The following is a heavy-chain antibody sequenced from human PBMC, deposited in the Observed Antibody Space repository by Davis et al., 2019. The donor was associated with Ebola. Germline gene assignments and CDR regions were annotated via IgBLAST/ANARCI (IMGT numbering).Heavy chain of an antibody. CDR3: ARDDWNQNWFDP. Sequence: AASVKVSCKASGYTFTSYDINWVRQATGQGLEWMGWMNPNSGNTGYAQKFQGRVTMTRNTSISTAYMELSSLRSEDTAVYYCARDDWNQNWFDPWGQGTLVTVSS. V-gene: IGHV1-8*01. J-gene: IGHJ5*02. D-gene: IGHD1-1*01. CDR2: MNPNSGNT. CDR1: GYTFTSYD.